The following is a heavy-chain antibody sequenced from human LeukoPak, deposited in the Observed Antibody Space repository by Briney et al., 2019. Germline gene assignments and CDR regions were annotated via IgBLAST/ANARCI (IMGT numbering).Heavy chain of an antibody. CDR2: IYYSGST. D-gene: IGHD6-13*01. CDR3: ARHERSSSGGGERGVLFDY. Sequence: PSETLSLTCTVSGGSISSSSYYWGWIRQPPGKGLEWIGSIYYSGSTYYNPSLKSRVTISVDTSKNQFSLKRSSVTAADTAVYYCARHERSSSGGGERGVLFDYWGQGTLVTVPS. J-gene: IGHJ4*02. V-gene: IGHV4-39*01. CDR1: GGSISSSSYY.